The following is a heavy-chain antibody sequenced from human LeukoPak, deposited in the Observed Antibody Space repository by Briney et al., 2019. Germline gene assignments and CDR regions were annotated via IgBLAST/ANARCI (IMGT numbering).Heavy chain of an antibody. CDR3: AYVVGATMSFDY. Sequence: SETLSLTCTVSGGSISSGGYYWSWIRQHPGKGLEWIGYIYYSGSTYYNPSLKSRVTISVDTSKNQFSLKLSSVTAADTAVYYCAYVVGATMSFDYWAREPWSPSPQ. J-gene: IGHJ4*02. CDR1: GGSISSGGYY. CDR2: IYYSGST. D-gene: IGHD1-26*01. V-gene: IGHV4-31*03.